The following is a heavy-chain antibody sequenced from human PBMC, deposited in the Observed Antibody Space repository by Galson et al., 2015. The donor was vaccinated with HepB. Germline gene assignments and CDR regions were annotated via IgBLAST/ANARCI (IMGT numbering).Heavy chain of an antibody. V-gene: IGHV3-66*01. J-gene: IGHJ6*02. CDR1: AFTVSSNY. CDR3: ARAILSLRIAVAGPVYGMDV. CDR2: IYSGGST. Sequence: SLRLSCAASAFTVSSNYMSWVRQAPGKGLEWVSVIYSGGSTYYADSVKGRFTISRDNSKNTLYLQMNSLRAEDTAVYYCARAILSLRIAVAGPVYGMDVWSQGTT. D-gene: IGHD6-19*01.